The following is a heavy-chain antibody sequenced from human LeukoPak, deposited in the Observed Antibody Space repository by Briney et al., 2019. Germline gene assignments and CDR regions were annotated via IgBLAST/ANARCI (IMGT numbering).Heavy chain of an antibody. D-gene: IGHD2/OR15-2a*01. CDR2: ISGSGGST. CDR3: ARDRSYGNIDY. CDR1: GFTFSSYA. Sequence: GGSLRLSCAASGFTFSSYAMSWVRQAPGKGLEWVSAISGSGGSTYYADSVKGRFTISRDNAKNSLYLQMNSLRAEDTAVYYCARDRSYGNIDYWGQGTLVTVSS. V-gene: IGHV3-23*01. J-gene: IGHJ4*02.